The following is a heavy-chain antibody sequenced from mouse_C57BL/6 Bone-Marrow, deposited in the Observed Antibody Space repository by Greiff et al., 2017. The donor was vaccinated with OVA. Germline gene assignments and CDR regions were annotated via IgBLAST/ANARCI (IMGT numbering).Heavy chain of an antibody. V-gene: IGHV1-64*01. J-gene: IGHJ4*01. CDR2: IHPNSGST. D-gene: IGHD1-1*01. CDR3: ARPLRGGAMDY. Sequence: VQLQQPGAELVKPGASVKLSCKASGYTFTSYWMHWVKQRPGQGLEWIGMIHPNSGSTNYNEKFKSKATLTVDKSSSTAYMQLSSLTSEDSAVYYCARPLRGGAMDYWGQGTSVTVSS. CDR1: GYTFTSYW.